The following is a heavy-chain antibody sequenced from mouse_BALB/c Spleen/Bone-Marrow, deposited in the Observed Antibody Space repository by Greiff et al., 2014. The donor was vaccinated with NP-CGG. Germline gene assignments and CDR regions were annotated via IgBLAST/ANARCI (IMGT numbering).Heavy chain of an antibody. D-gene: IGHD1-1*01. J-gene: IGHJ2*01. CDR2: IYPGDGDT. CDR3: ARDYGSSYGGVDY. V-gene: IGHV1-82*01. CDR1: GYAFSSSW. Sequence: VHLVESGPELVKPGASVKISCKASGYAFSSSWMNWVKQRPGQGLEWIGRIYPGDGDTNYNGKFKGKATLTADKSSSTAYMQLSSLTSVDSAVYFCARDYGSSYGGVDYWGQGTTLTASS.